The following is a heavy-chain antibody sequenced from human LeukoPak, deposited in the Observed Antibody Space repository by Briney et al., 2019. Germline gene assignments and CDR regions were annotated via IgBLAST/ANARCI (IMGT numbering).Heavy chain of an antibody. CDR2: VYYSGST. D-gene: IGHD2/OR15-2a*01. V-gene: IGHV4-30-4*08. CDR1: GGSITSGDYY. CDR3: ARYRCTTATCGFDP. J-gene: IGHJ5*02. Sequence: SQTLSLTCTVSGGSITSGDYYWSWIRQPPGKGLEWIGYVYYSGSTYYEPSLKSRVSISVDTSKNQFSLKVSSVTAADTAVYYCARYRCTTATCGFDPWGQGTLVTVSS.